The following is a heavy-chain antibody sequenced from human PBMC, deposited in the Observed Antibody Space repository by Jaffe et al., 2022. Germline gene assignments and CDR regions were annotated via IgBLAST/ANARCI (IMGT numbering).Heavy chain of an antibody. D-gene: IGHD1-1*01. CDR3: AKSWVNWYRFAY. J-gene: IGHJ4*02. CDR2: ISGDGRT. Sequence: EVQLLESGGDLVQPGGSLRLSCAASGFSFSNDAMNWVRQAPGKGLEWVSVISGDGRTYYADSVKGRFTISRDNSKNTLYLQMNSLRVEDTAVYYCAKSWVNWYRFAYWGQGTMVTVSS. CDR1: GFSFSNDA. V-gene: IGHV3-23*01.